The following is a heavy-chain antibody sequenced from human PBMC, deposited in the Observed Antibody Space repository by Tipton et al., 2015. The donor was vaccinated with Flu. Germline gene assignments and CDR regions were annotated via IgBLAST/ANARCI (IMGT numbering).Heavy chain of an antibody. J-gene: IGHJ4*02. CDR2: ISYDGSNK. D-gene: IGHD4-17*01. CDR1: GFAFSSYG. CDR3: AKAFPKYNYDDYVASFDY. V-gene: IGHV3-30*18. Sequence: SLRLSCAASGFAFSSYGMHWVRQAPGKGLEWVAIISYDGSNKYYTDSVKGRFTISRDNSKNTLYLQMNSLRAEDTAVYYCAKAFPKYNYDDYVASFDYWGQGTLVTVSS.